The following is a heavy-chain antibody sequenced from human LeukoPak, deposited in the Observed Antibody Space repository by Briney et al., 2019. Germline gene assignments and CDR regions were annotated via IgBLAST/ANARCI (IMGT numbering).Heavy chain of an antibody. CDR1: GGSFSGYY. CDR2: SGNT. Sequence: NPSETLSLTCAVYGGSFSGYYWSWIRQPPGKGLEWIGYSGNTNHNPSLESRVTISVDTSKNQFFLRLTSVTAADTAVYYCARDRPGTTSLEYWGQGTLVTVSS. J-gene: IGHJ4*02. CDR3: ARDRPGTTSLEY. V-gene: IGHV4-59*01. D-gene: IGHD1-14*01.